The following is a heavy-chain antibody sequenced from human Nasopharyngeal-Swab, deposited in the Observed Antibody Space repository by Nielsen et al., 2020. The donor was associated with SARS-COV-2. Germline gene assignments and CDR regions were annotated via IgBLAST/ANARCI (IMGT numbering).Heavy chain of an antibody. Sequence: SETLSLTCSVSGDSITNTAYYWGWIRQPPWKGFEWIANIFYSGITYNNPSLKSRVTISVDTSKNKLSLRLRSVTTADTAVYYCARTTHYDYVWGSHRPPNYFDYWGQGTLVTVSS. CDR2: IFYSGIT. CDR1: GDSITNTAYY. CDR3: ARTTHYDYVWGSHRPPNYFDY. V-gene: IGHV4-39*01. J-gene: IGHJ4*02. D-gene: IGHD3-16*01.